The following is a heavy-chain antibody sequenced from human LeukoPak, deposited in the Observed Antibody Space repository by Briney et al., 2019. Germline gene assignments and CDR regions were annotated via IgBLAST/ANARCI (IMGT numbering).Heavy chain of an antibody. J-gene: IGHJ4*02. V-gene: IGHV3-21*01. CDR2: ISSSSSYI. D-gene: IGHD3-22*01. Sequence: GGSLRLSCAASGFTFSSYSMNWVRQAPGKGLEWVSSISSSSSYIYYADSVKGRFTISRDNARNSLYLEMNSLRAEDTAVYYCTREQDREAAATIVGDYWGQGTLVTVSS. CDR3: TREQDREAAATIVGDY. CDR1: GFTFSSYS.